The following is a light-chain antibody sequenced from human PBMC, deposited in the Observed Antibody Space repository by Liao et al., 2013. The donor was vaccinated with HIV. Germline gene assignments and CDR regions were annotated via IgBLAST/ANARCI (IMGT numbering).Light chain of an antibody. CDR2: EDR. Sequence: SYELTQPPSVSVSPGQTATITCSGDTLAKQYAYWYQQKAGQAPVMVIYEDRQRPSGIPERFSGSSSGTTVTLTISGVRAEDEADYYCQSIITSSARQGVFGGGTKLTVL. CDR3: QSIITSSARQGV. CDR1: TLAKQY. V-gene: IGLV3-25*03. J-gene: IGLJ3*02.